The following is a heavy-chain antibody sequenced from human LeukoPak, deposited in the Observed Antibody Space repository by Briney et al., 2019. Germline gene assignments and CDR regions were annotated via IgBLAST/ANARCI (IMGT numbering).Heavy chain of an antibody. CDR2: IKQDGSEK. Sequence: GGSLRLSCAASGFTFSSYWMSWVRQAPGKGLEWVANIKQDGSEKYYVDSVKGRFTISRDNAKNSLYLQMNSLRAEDTAVYYCARDYYDSSGYYPGWFDPWGQGTLVTVSS. J-gene: IGHJ5*02. D-gene: IGHD3-22*01. CDR3: ARDYYDSSGYYPGWFDP. CDR1: GFTFSSYW. V-gene: IGHV3-7*01.